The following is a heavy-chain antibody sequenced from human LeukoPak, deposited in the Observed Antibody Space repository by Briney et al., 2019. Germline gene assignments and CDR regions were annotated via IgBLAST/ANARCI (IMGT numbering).Heavy chain of an antibody. V-gene: IGHV3-21*01. CDR1: GFTFSSYS. CDR3: AREFGKYYYDSSGLDY. D-gene: IGHD3-22*01. J-gene: IGHJ4*02. CDR2: ISSSSSYI. Sequence: GGSLRLSCAASGFTFSSYSMNWVRQAPGKGLEWVSSISSSSSYIYYADSVKGRFTISRDNAKNSLYLQMNSLRAEDTAVYYCAREFGKYYYDSSGLDYWGQGTLATVSS.